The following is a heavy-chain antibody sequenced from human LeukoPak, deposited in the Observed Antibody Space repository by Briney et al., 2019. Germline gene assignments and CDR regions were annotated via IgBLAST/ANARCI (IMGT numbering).Heavy chain of an antibody. CDR1: GYTFTGYS. V-gene: IGHV1-69*13. CDR2: IIPIFGTA. J-gene: IGHJ6*02. Sequence: SVKVSCKASGYTFTGYSMHWVRQAPGQGLEWMGGIIPIFGTANYAQKFQGRVTITADESTSTAYMELSSLRSEDTAVYYCARDRSIVVVPAAIPGYYYYGMDVWGQGTTVTVSS. D-gene: IGHD2-2*01. CDR3: ARDRSIVVVPAAIPGYYYYGMDV.